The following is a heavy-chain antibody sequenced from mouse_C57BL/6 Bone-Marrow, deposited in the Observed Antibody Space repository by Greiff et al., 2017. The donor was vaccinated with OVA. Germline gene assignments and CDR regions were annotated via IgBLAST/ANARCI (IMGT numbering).Heavy chain of an antibody. Sequence: QLKESGPGLVQPSQSLSITCTVSGFSLTSYGVHWVRQSPGKGLEWLGVIWSGGSTDYNAAFISRLSISKDNSKSQVFFKMNSLQADDTAIYYWARKGDVGLGFAYWGQGTLVTVSA. V-gene: IGHV2-2*01. D-gene: IGHD2-13*01. J-gene: IGHJ3*01. CDR2: IWSGGST. CDR1: GFSLTSYG. CDR3: ARKGDVGLGFAY.